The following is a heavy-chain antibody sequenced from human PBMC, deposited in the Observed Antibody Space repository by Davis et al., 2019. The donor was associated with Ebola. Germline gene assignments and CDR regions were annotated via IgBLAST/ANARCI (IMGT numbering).Heavy chain of an antibody. J-gene: IGHJ4*02. Sequence: PGGSLRLSCAASGFTVSSNYMSWVRQAPGKGLEWVSVIYSGGSTYYADSVKGRFTISRDNSKNTLYLQMNSLRAEDTAVYYCARAGGWRTKKYYFDYWGQGTLVTVSS. V-gene: IGHV3-66*01. CDR2: IYSGGST. CDR1: GFTVSSNY. D-gene: IGHD1-1*01. CDR3: ARAGGWRTKKYYFDY.